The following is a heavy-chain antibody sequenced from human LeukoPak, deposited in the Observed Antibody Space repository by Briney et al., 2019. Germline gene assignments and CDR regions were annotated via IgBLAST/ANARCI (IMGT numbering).Heavy chain of an antibody. V-gene: IGHV1-69*05. Sequence: SVKVSCKASGGTFSSYAITWVRQAPGQGLEWMGGIIPIFGKAKYAQKVQGRVTMSTDESTSTAYMELSSLRSEDTAVYYCAREGGITVFGVAQPGGAFDIWGQGTMVTVSS. D-gene: IGHD3-3*01. CDR1: GGTFSSYA. CDR2: IIPIFGKA. J-gene: IGHJ3*02. CDR3: AREGGITVFGVAQPGGAFDI.